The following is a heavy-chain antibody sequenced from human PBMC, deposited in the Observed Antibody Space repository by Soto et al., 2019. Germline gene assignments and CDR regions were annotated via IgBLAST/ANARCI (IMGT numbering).Heavy chain of an antibody. D-gene: IGHD3-3*01. J-gene: IGHJ4*02. V-gene: IGHV5-51*01. CDR1: GYSFTSYW. CDR3: ARQFGVVIRRYENFDY. Sequence: GESLKISCKGSGYSFTSYWIGWVRQMPGKGLEWMGIIYPGDSDTRYSPSFQGQVTISADKSISTAYLQWSSLKASDTAMYYCARQFGVVIRRYENFDYWGQGTLVTVSS. CDR2: IYPGDSDT.